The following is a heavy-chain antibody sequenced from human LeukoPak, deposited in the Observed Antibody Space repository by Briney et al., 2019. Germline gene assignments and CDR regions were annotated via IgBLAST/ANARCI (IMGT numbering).Heavy chain of an antibody. CDR2: ISWDGGST. CDR1: GFTFDDYA. V-gene: IGHV3-43D*03. D-gene: IGHD5-12*01. J-gene: IGHJ3*02. Sequence: GGSLRLSCAASGFTFDDYAMHWVRQAPGRGLEWVSLISWDGGSTYYADSVKGRFTISRDNSKNSLYLQMNSLRAEDTALYYCAKDISPEQSGDAFDIWGQGTMVTVSS. CDR3: AKDISPEQSGDAFDI.